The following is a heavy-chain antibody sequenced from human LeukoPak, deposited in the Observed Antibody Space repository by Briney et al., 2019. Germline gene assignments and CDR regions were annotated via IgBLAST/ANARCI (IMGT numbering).Heavy chain of an antibody. CDR3: ARRIRRAPTDY. CDR2: MNPNSGNT. Sequence: ASVKVSCKASGYTFTSYDLNWVRQATGQGLEWMGWMNPNSGNTGYAQKFQGRVTMTRNTSISTAYMELSSLTSEDTAVYYCARRIRRAPTDYWGQGTLVTVSS. J-gene: IGHJ4*02. D-gene: IGHD3-10*01. V-gene: IGHV1-8*01. CDR1: GYTFTSYD.